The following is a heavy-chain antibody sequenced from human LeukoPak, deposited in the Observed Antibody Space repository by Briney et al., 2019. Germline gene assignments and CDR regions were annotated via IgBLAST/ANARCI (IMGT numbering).Heavy chain of an antibody. CDR2: ITNSGNSK. D-gene: IGHD3-22*01. V-gene: IGHV3-48*01. Sequence: GGSLRLSCAASEFTFSSYSMNWVRQAPGKGLEWVSYITNSGNSKSYADSVKGRFTISRDNTKNSLYLQMNGLRAEDTAVYYCARALIWGVVVVISYFDYWGQGTLVTVSS. CDR1: EFTFSSYS. CDR3: ARALIWGVVVVISYFDY. J-gene: IGHJ4*02.